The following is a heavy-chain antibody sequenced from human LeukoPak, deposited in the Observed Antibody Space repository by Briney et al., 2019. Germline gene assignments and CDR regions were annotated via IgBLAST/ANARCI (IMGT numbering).Heavy chain of an antibody. J-gene: IGHJ5*02. V-gene: IGHV4-59*01. CDR3: AAGTSWFDP. CDR2: MYYSGST. CDR1: GGSITSYY. Sequence: SETLSLTCTVSGGSITSYYWSCIRHPPGKGLEWIGYMYYSGSTNYNPSLKSRVSISIDTSKTQFSLKLNSVTAADTAVYYCAAGTSWFDPWGQGTLVTVSS. D-gene: IGHD6-13*01.